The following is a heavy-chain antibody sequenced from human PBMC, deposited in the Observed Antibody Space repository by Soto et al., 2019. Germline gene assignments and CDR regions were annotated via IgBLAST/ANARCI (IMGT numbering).Heavy chain of an antibody. V-gene: IGHV3-23*01. Sequence: EVQVLESGGGLLQPGGSLRLSCVISRLTFSSYALNWVRQAPGEGLEWVSSISGSGDTTYYADSVKGRFTISRDNSKNTLYLQMNSLRVEDTALYYCAKADYSYSWAPGDYWGQGTLVTVSS. CDR2: ISGSGDTT. J-gene: IGHJ4*02. CDR1: RLTFSSYA. D-gene: IGHD6-13*01. CDR3: AKADYSYSWAPGDY.